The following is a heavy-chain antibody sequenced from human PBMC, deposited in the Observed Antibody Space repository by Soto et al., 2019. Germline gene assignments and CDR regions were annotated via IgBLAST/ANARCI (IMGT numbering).Heavy chain of an antibody. CDR2: NSYSGST. CDR1: GGSTSSYY. J-gene: IGHJ4*02. V-gene: IGHV4-59*08. D-gene: IGHD3-10*01. CDR3: ARHNYGSGSTYFDY. Sequence: SETLSLTCTVTGGSTSSYYWSWLRQPPGKGLEWIGYNSYSGSTNYNPSLKSRVTISVDTSKNQFSLKLNSMTAADTAVYYCARHNYGSGSTYFDYWGQGTLVTVSS.